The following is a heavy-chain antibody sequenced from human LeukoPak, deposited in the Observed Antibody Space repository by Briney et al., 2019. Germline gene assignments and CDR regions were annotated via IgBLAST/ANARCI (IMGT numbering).Heavy chain of an antibody. CDR2: VAYDGTNK. D-gene: IGHD3-3*01. CDR1: AVTFRSTA. CDR3: ATGGKFDFWSGYHIDS. Sequence: GGSLRLSCEVSAVTFRSTAIHWVRQAPGKGLEWVAVVAYDGTNKKIADSVAGRFTVSRDDSNYTLNLQMNSLRPEDTAMYYCATGGKFDFWSGYHIDSWGQGTLVIVSS. V-gene: IGHV3-30*04. J-gene: IGHJ1*01.